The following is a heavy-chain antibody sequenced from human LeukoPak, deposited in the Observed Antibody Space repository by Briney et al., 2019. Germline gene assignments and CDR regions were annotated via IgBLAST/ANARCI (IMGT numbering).Heavy chain of an antibody. V-gene: IGHV4-39*01. Sequence: SETLSLTCTVSGGSISSISYYWGWIRQPPGKGLEWIGSIYYSGSTYYNPSLKSRVTISVDTSKNQFSLKLSSVTAADTAVYYCAIHPLAAAETRAFDIWGQGTMVTVSS. CDR2: IYYSGST. J-gene: IGHJ3*02. CDR1: GGSISSISYY. D-gene: IGHD6-13*01. CDR3: AIHPLAAAETRAFDI.